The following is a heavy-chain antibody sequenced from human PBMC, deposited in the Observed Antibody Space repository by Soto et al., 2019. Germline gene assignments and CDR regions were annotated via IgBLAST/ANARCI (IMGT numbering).Heavy chain of an antibody. CDR3: ARDHGGSTWFVGVYYFFGMDV. Sequence: EVQLVESGGDLVQPGGSLRLSCAASGYIFSDYTMTWVRQAPGRGLEFVSHISSSGDAIFYAESVKRRFTVSRDNAKNSLYVQMNSLRDDDTAVYFCARDHGGSTWFVGVYYFFGMDVWGQGTAVTVSS. CDR2: ISSSGDAI. D-gene: IGHD6-13*01. CDR1: GYIFSDYT. V-gene: IGHV3-48*02. J-gene: IGHJ6*02.